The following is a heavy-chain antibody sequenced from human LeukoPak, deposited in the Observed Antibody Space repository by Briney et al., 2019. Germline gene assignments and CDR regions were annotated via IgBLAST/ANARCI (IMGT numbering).Heavy chain of an antibody. Sequence: GASVRVSCKASGYTFTSFGITWVRQARGQGLDWMAWISAYNCNTNYAQKLQGTVSVSTDTSTSTAYMERRSLRRDDTAVYYCARSWSARSRPYYGLDVWGQGTTVTVSS. CDR1: GYTFTSFG. J-gene: IGHJ6*02. D-gene: IGHD6-13*01. V-gene: IGHV1-18*04. CDR2: ISAYNCNT. CDR3: ARSWSARSRPYYGLDV.